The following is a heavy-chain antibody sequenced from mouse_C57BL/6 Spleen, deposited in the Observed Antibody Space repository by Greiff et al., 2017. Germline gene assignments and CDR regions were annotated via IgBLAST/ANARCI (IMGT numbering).Heavy chain of an antibody. V-gene: IGHV1-64*01. Sequence: VQLQQPGAELVKPGASVKLSCKASGYTFNSYWMHWVKQRPGQGLEWIGMIHPNSGSTNYNEKFKSKATLTVDKSSSTAYMQLSSLTSEDSAVYYCARLDDGYYGYFDVWGTGTTVTVSS. D-gene: IGHD2-3*01. CDR2: IHPNSGST. CDR1: GYTFNSYW. J-gene: IGHJ1*03. CDR3: ARLDDGYYGYFDV.